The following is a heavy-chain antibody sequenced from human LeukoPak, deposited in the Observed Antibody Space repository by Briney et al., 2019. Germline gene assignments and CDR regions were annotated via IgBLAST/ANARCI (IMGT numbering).Heavy chain of an antibody. Sequence: GGSLRLSCVASGFTFSSYSMHWVRQAPGKGLEWVSYISRSSGSSIYYADSVKGRFTISRDNAKNSLYLQMNSLRAEDTAVYYCARDSSGWYYFDYWGQGILVTVSS. J-gene: IGHJ4*02. CDR1: GFTFSSYS. CDR2: ISRSSGSSI. CDR3: ARDSSGWYYFDY. V-gene: IGHV3-48*04. D-gene: IGHD6-19*01.